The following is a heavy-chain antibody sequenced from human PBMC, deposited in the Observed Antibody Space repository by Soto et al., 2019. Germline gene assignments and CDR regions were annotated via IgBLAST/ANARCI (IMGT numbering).Heavy chain of an antibody. CDR2: IYYSGST. Sequence: SETLSLTCTVSGGSISSSSYYWGWIRQPPGKGLEWIGSIYYSGSTYYNPSLKSRVTISVDTSKNQFSLKLSSVTAADTAVYYCARDGELGIYDAFDIWGQGTMVTVSS. D-gene: IGHD7-27*01. CDR1: GGSISSSSYY. V-gene: IGHV4-39*07. J-gene: IGHJ3*02. CDR3: ARDGELGIYDAFDI.